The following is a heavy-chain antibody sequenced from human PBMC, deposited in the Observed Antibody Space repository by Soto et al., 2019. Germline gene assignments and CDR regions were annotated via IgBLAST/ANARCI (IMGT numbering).Heavy chain of an antibody. J-gene: IGHJ4*02. CDR1: GYTFTRFY. CDR2: MNPSGGST. V-gene: IGHV1-46*03. Sequence: QVQLVQSGAEVKKPGASVKVSCKASGYTFTRFYMHWVRQAPGQGLEWMGIMNPSGGSTSYAQRFRGRITMTRDTSTSTVYMELSSLRSEDTAVYYCGREIEETAEGGIGYWGQGTLVTVSS. D-gene: IGHD2-21*02. CDR3: GREIEETAEGGIGY.